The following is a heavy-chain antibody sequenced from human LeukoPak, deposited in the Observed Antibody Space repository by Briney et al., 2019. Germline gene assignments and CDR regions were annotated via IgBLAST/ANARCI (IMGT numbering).Heavy chain of an antibody. V-gene: IGHV1-18*01. Sequence: ASVRVSCKASGYVFTRYGSSWVRQTPGQGLEWMRWISSHTGDTRYAQRFQDRVTMTTDISTTTAYLDLRSLRSDDTAVYYCARDVRRLHLSTYFFDFWGQGTLVSVSS. D-gene: IGHD4-17*01. CDR1: GYVFTRYG. CDR2: ISSHTGDT. CDR3: ARDVRRLHLSTYFFDF. J-gene: IGHJ4*02.